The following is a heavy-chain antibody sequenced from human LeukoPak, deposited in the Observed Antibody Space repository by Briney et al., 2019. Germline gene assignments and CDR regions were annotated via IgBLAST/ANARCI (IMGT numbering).Heavy chain of an antibody. J-gene: IGHJ4*02. D-gene: IGHD1-26*01. CDR3: AKDLELAPFDY. CDR1: GFTFSDYY. V-gene: IGHV3-11*04. Sequence: GGSLRLSCAASGFTFSDYYMSWIRQAPGKGLEWVSYISSSGSTIYYADSVKGRFTISRDNSKDTLYLQMNNLGPEDTAVYYCAKDLELAPFDYWGQGTLVTVSS. CDR2: ISSSGSTI.